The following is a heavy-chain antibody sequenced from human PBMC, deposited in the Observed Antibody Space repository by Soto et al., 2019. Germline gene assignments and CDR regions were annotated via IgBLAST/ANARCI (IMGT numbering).Heavy chain of an antibody. D-gene: IGHD4-4*01. CDR3: AKLRTTVTGLYYFDY. CDR1: GFTFSSYA. Sequence: GGSLRLSCAASGFTFSSYAMSWVRQAPGKGLEWVSAISGSGGSTYYADSVKGRFTISRDNSKNTLYLQMNSLRAEDTAVYYGAKLRTTVTGLYYFDYWGQGTLVTVSS. J-gene: IGHJ4*02. V-gene: IGHV3-23*01. CDR2: ISGSGGST.